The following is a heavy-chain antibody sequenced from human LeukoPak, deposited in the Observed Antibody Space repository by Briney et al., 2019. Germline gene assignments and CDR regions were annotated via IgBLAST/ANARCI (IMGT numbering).Heavy chain of an antibody. Sequence: GGSLRLSCAASGFTVSSNYMSWVRQAPGKELEWVSVIYSGGSTYYADSVKGRFTISRDNSMNTLFLQMSSLRAEDTAVYYCAKGDFDSSGWYNRPLDYWGQGTLVTVSS. CDR3: AKGDFDSSGWYNRPLDY. D-gene: IGHD6-19*01. V-gene: IGHV3-53*01. CDR1: GFTVSSNY. CDR2: IYSGGST. J-gene: IGHJ4*02.